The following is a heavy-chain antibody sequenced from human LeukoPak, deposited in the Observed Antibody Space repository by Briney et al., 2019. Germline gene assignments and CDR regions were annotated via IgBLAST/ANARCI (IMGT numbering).Heavy chain of an antibody. D-gene: IGHD5-24*01. CDR1: GFTFSAYS. V-gene: IGHV3-48*01. J-gene: IGHJ4*02. CDR2: ISVSADTR. Sequence: GSLRLSCAGYGFTFSAYSFNWVRQAPGKGLEWVSYISVSADTRLYADSVKGRFTISRDNAQDSLFLHMSSLRVDDTAVYYCARTVEMSAITSPFDSWGQGTLVAVSS. CDR3: ARTVEMSAITSPFDS.